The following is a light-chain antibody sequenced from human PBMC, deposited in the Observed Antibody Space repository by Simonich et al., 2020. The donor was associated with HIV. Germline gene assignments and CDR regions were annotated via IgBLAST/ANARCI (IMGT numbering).Light chain of an antibody. CDR2: KDT. J-gene: IGLJ2*01. CDR1: ALPKQS. Sequence: SYELTQPPSVSVSPGQTARISCSGDALPKQSAYWYQQKPGQAPGLVMCKDTERPSGIPGRFAGSSSGTTVTLTISGVQAEDEADYYCQSADSSGTQRVFGGGTKLTVL. CDR3: QSADSSGTQRV. V-gene: IGLV3-25*03.